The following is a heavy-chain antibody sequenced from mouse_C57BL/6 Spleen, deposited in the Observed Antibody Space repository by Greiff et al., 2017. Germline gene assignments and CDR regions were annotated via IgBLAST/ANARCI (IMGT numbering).Heavy chain of an antibody. V-gene: IGHV1-64*01. CDR1: GYTFTSYW. Sequence: QVQLKQPGAELVKPGASVKLSCKASGYTFTSYWMHWVKQRPGQGLEWIGMIHPNSGSTNYNEKLKSKATLTVEKSSSTAYMQLSSLTSEDSAVYYCARYLDRVDYWGQGTTLTVSS. D-gene: IGHD3-3*01. J-gene: IGHJ2*01. CDR3: ARYLDRVDY. CDR2: IHPNSGST.